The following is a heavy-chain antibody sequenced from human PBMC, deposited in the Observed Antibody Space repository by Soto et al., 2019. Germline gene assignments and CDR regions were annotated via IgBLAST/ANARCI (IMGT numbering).Heavy chain of an antibody. Sequence: PGGSLRLSCAASGFTFSNYALIWVRQAPGRGLEWVSCIGNSGGGTYYADSVKGRFTISRDNSKNTLYLQMNSLRPEDTALYYCAKGYTSSCYSGDDYWGQGTLVTVSS. CDR3: AKGYTSSCYSGDDY. V-gene: IGHV3-23*01. D-gene: IGHD2-2*01. CDR2: IGNSGGGT. J-gene: IGHJ4*02. CDR1: GFTFSNYA.